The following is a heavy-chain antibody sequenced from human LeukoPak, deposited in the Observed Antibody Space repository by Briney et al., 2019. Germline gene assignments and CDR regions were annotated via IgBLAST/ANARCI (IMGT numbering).Heavy chain of an antibody. V-gene: IGHV1-69*06. D-gene: IGHD4-17*01. Sequence: ASVKVSCKASGGTFSSYAISWVRQAPGQGLEWMGGIIPIIGTANNAQKFEGRVTITADKSTSTAYMELSSLGSEDTAVYYCARDYLEYGDYGHGTWGQGTLVTVSS. CDR1: GGTFSSYA. CDR2: IIPIIGTA. J-gene: IGHJ5*02. CDR3: ARDYLEYGDYGHGT.